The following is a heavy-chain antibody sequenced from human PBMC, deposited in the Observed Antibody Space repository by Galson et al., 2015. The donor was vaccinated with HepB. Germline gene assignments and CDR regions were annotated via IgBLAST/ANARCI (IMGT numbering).Heavy chain of an antibody. CDR2: ISYDGSYK. V-gene: IGHV3-30-3*01. D-gene: IGHD3-22*01. CDR3: ARTPDRIVVVSYYYYGMDV. Sequence: SLRLSCAASGFTFSSYAMHWVRQAPGKGLEWVAVISYDGSYKYYADSVKGRFTISRDNSKNTLYLQMNSLRAEDTAVYYCARTPDRIVVVSYYYYGMDVWGQGTTVTVSS. CDR1: GFTFSSYA. J-gene: IGHJ6*02.